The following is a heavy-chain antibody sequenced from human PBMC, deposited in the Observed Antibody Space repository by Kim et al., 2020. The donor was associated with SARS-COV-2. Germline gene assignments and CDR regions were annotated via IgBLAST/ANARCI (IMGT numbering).Heavy chain of an antibody. CDR3: ARDASNVDTAMPYNFTSARLGVHLSAFDY. J-gene: IGHJ4*02. V-gene: IGHV3-21*01. CDR1: GFTFSSYS. CDR2: ISSSSSYI. Sequence: GGSLRLSCAASGFTFSSYSMNWVRQAPGKGLEWVSSISSSSSYIYYADSVKGRFTISRDNAKNSLYLQMNSLRAEDTAVYYCARDASNVDTAMPYNFTSARLGVHLSAFDYWGQGTLVTVSS. D-gene: IGHD5-18*01.